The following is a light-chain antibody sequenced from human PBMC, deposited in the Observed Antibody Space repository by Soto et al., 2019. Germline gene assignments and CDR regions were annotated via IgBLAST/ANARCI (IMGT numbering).Light chain of an antibody. CDR2: GAS. V-gene: IGKV3-15*01. J-gene: IGKJ1*01. CDR1: QSVSSN. Sequence: EIVMTQSPATLSVSPGERATLSCRASQSVSSNLAWYQQKPGQAPRLLIYGASNRATVIPARFSGSGSGTEFTLTISSLQSEDFAVYYCQPYNNWQTFGQGTKVEIK. CDR3: QPYNNWQT.